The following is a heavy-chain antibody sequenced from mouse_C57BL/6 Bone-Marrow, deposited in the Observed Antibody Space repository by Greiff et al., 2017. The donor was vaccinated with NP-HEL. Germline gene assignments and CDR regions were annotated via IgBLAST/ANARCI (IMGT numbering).Heavy chain of an antibody. CDR2: IHPNIGST. Sequence: QVQLQQPVSSLFPPFSSVQLSCKASGYTFTSYWMHWVKQRPGQGLEWIGMIHPNIGSTQSNEKFKSKATLTVDKSSSTAYMQLSSLTSEDSAVYYCARSGTSWFAYWGQGTLVTVSA. V-gene: IGHV1-64*01. J-gene: IGHJ3*01. CDR1: GYTFTSYW. CDR3: ARSGTSWFAY. D-gene: IGHD4-1*01.